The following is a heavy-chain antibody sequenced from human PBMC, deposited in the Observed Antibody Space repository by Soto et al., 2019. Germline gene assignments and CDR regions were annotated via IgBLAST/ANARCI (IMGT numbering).Heavy chain of an antibody. V-gene: IGHV3-30*18. J-gene: IGHJ4*02. CDR3: ANAYCSSTSCYTARWDFDY. CDR2: ISYDGSNK. CDR1: GFTFSSYG. D-gene: IGHD2-2*02. Sequence: WGSLRLSCAASGFTFSSYGMHWFRHAPFKWREWVAVISYDGSNKYYADSVKGRFTISRDNSKNTLYLQMNSLRAEDTAVYYCANAYCSSTSCYTARWDFDYWGQGTLVTVSS.